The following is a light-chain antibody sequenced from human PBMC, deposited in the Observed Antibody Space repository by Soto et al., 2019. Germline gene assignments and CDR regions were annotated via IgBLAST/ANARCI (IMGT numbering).Light chain of an antibody. CDR1: QGISSA. CDR3: QQSFSTPT. Sequence: AIQLTQSPSSLSASVGDRVTITCRASQGISSALAWYQQKPGKAPKLLIYDASSLESGVPSRLSGSGSGTDFTLTISGLPSEDFATYYCQQSFSTPTFGQGTRLENK. CDR2: DAS. J-gene: IGKJ5*01. V-gene: IGKV1-13*02.